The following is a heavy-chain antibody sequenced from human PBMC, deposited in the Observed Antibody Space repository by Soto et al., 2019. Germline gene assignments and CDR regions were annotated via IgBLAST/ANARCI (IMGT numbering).Heavy chain of an antibody. Sequence: ASVKVSCKASGYTFSRYAIHWVRQAPGQRLEWMGWINAGNGNTKYSQKFEGRVTLTTDTSANTVYMELSSLRFEDTAVYYCARNTLEGELENWFDPWGQGTLVTVSS. CDR3: ARNTLEGELENWFDP. D-gene: IGHD1-7*01. CDR2: INAGNGNT. V-gene: IGHV1-3*01. CDR1: GYTFSRYA. J-gene: IGHJ5*02.